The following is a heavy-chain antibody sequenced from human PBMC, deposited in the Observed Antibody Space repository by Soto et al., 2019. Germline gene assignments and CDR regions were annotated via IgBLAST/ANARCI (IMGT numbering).Heavy chain of an antibody. V-gene: IGHV1-18*01. CDR1: GYTFTSYG. Sequence: QVQLVQSGAEVKKPGASVKVSCKASGYTFTSYGISWVRQAPGQGLEWMGWISGYVGNTNYAQKLQGRVTMTTDTSTSTAYMELRSLRSDDTAAYYCARVGIAARYDILTGRNWFDPWGQGTLVTVSS. CDR3: ARVGIAARYDILTGRNWFDP. J-gene: IGHJ5*02. CDR2: ISGYVGNT. D-gene: IGHD3-9*01.